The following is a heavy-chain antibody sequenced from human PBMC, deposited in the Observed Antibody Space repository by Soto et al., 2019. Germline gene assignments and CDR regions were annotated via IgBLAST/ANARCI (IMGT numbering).Heavy chain of an antibody. V-gene: IGHV4-59*01. CDR3: VRGGDNDFWSGSSGYYYYYYYMDV. J-gene: IGHJ6*03. CDR1: GDSISRYY. CDR2: IYYTGST. Sequence: SETLSLTCTVSGDSISRYYWSWIRQPPGKGLEWIGYIYYTGSTDYNPSLKSRVTMSVDTSKNQFSLKLSSVTAADTAVYYCVRGGDNDFWSGSSGYYYYYYYMDVWGKGTTVTVSS. D-gene: IGHD3-3*01.